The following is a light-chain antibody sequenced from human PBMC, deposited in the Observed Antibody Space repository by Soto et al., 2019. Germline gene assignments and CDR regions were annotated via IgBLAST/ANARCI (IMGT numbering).Light chain of an antibody. Sequence: DIQMTQSPSSLSASVGDSVTITCRASQNIKTYLNWYQQKPGKAPNLLIYAASRRATGIPDRFSGGGSGTDFTLTISRLEPEDIAVFYCQQYAESPITFGQGTRLEIK. CDR1: QNIKTY. V-gene: IGKV1-39*01. CDR3: QQYAESPIT. CDR2: AAS. J-gene: IGKJ5*01.